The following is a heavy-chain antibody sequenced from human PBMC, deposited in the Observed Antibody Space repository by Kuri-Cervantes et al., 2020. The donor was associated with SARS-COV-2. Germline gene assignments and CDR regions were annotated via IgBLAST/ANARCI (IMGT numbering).Heavy chain of an antibody. Sequence: SETLSLTCAVSGYSISSGYYWGWIRQPPGKGLEWIAIIYHSGSTYYNPSLKSRVTISLDTSKNQFSLKLSSVTAADTAVYYCARRGEGSSSAAFDIWGLGTMVTVSS. J-gene: IGHJ3*02. D-gene: IGHD6-6*01. CDR2: IYHSGST. CDR1: GYSISSGYY. CDR3: ARRGEGSSSAAFDI. V-gene: IGHV4-38-2*01.